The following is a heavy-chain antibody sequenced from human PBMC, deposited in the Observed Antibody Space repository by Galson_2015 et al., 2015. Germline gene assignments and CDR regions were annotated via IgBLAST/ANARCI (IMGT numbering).Heavy chain of an antibody. V-gene: IGHV1-3*01. CDR1: GYTFTNYA. CDR2: INAGNGNT. CDR3: ATVVPAALRFYYYGMDV. Sequence: SVKVSCKASGYTFTNYAVHWVRQAPGQRLEWMGWINAGNGNTKYSQKFQGRVTITRDTSASTAYMELSSLRSEDTAVYYCATVVPAALRFYYYGMDVWGQGTTVTVSS. D-gene: IGHD2-2*01. J-gene: IGHJ6*02.